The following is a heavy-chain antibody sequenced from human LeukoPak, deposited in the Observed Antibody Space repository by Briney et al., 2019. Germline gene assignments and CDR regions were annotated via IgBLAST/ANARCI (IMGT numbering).Heavy chain of an antibody. CDR3: ARGRYYLDS. CDR2: ISGSGGST. CDR1: GFTFSSYA. Sequence: GGSLRLSCAASGFTFSSYAMSWVRQAPGKGLEWVSAISGSGGSTYYADSVKGRFTISRDNAKNTLHLQMNSLRAEDTAVYYCARGRYYLDSWGQGSLVTVSS. V-gene: IGHV3-23*01. D-gene: IGHD4-17*01. J-gene: IGHJ4*02.